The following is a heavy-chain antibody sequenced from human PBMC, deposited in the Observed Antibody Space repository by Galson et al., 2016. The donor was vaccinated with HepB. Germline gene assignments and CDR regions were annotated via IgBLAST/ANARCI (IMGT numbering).Heavy chain of an antibody. CDR1: GFTFSTYA. Sequence: SLRLSCAASGFTFSTYAMSWVRQAPGKGLEWVSGIRGSGGGIDYADSVKGRFTISRDNSKNTLYLQMNSLRAEDTAVYYCAKERGSRITMVRGVLDAFDIWGQGNPGHRLL. J-gene: IGHJ3*02. D-gene: IGHD3-10*01. CDR3: AKERGSRITMVRGVLDAFDI. V-gene: IGHV3-23*01. CDR2: IRGSGGGI.